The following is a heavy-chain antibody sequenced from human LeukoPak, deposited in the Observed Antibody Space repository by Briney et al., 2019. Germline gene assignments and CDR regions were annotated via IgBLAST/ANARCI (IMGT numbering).Heavy chain of an antibody. D-gene: IGHD2/OR15-2a*01. Sequence: SETLSLTCTVSGGSISSYYWSWIRQPPGKGLEWIGYIYYTGSTNYNPSLKSRVTISVDTSKNQFSLRLSSVTAADTAVYFCARDIEYDYFDSWGQGTLVTVSS. CDR3: ARDIEYDYFDS. J-gene: IGHJ4*02. CDR1: GGSISSYY. V-gene: IGHV4-59*12. CDR2: IYYTGST.